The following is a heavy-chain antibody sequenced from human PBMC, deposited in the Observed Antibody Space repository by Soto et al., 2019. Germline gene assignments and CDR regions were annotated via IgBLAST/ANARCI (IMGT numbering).Heavy chain of an antibody. CDR3: ARLPISRESMLDFDS. CDR2: IHSSGST. V-gene: IGHV4-59*08. J-gene: IGHJ4*02. D-gene: IGHD2-8*01. Sequence: SETLSLTCTVSGGSISGYFWSWIRQPPGEGLEYIGFIHSSGSTNYKSSLQSRVTMSVDTSKNQFSLKLRSVTAADTAVYYCARLPISRESMLDFDSWGQGTLVTVSS. CDR1: GGSISGYF.